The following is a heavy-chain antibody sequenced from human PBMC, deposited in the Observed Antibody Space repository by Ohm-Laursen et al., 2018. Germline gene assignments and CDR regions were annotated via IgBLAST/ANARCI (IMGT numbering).Heavy chain of an antibody. D-gene: IGHD1-14*01. V-gene: IGHV3-21*01. CDR1: GFTFSSYS. Sequence: GSLRLSCAASGFTFSSYSMDWVRQAPGKGLEWVSSISSSSSYIYYADSVKGRFTISRDNAKNSLYLQMNSLRAEDTAVYYCARDKGETMSPYWGQGTLVTVSS. CDR3: ARDKGETMSPY. CDR2: ISSSSSYI. J-gene: IGHJ4*02.